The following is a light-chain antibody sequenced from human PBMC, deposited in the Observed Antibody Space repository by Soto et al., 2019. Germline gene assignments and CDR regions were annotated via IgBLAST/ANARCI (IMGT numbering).Light chain of an antibody. J-gene: IGKJ2*01. CDR3: QQSYTTPPYT. Sequence: DIQMTQSPSSLSASVGDRVTISCRASQSINSYLNWYQQKPGKAPKLLIYAASSLQSGVPSRFSGSGSGTDFTLTISSLQPEDCATCYCQQSYTTPPYTFGQGTKLEIK. CDR2: AAS. CDR1: QSINSY. V-gene: IGKV1-39*01.